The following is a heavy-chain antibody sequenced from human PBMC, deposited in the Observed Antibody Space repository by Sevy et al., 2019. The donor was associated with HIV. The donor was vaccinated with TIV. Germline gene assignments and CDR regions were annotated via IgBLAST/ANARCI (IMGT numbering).Heavy chain of an antibody. CDR2: ISYDGSNK. V-gene: IGHV3-30*18. CDR1: GFTFSSFG. J-gene: IGHJ6*02. CDR3: AKDLDYFDSSAGPSSLIYNYYYGLED. D-gene: IGHD3-22*01. Sequence: GGSLRLSCAASGFTFSSFGMHWVRQAPGKGLEWVSFISYDGSNKKYADSVKGRLTVSRDKSKNKLYLQMNSLRAEETAVYYCAKDLDYFDSSAGPSSLIYNYYYGLEDWGPGTTVTVSS.